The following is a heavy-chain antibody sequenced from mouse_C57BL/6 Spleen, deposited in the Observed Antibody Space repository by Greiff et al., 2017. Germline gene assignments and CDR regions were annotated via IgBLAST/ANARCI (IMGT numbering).Heavy chain of an antibody. CDR1: GFNIKDYY. V-gene: IGHV14-2*01. CDR3: DIPTGTGGC. Sequence: EVKLQESGAELVKPGASVKLSCTASGFNIKDYYMHWVKQRTEQGLEWIGRIDPEDGETKYAPKFQGKATITADTSSNPAYLPRRSLTAEDSAVYYCDIPTGTGGCWGQGATLTAAS. D-gene: IGHD4-1*02. CDR2: IDPEDGET. J-gene: IGHJ2*01.